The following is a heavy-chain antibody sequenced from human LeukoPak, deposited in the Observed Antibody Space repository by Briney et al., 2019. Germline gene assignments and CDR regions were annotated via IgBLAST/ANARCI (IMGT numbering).Heavy chain of an antibody. D-gene: IGHD5-18*01. J-gene: IGHJ4*02. CDR2: ITSIFGTE. CDR1: GGTFSNYA. CDR3: ARASSDDTAMATPFAY. V-gene: IGHV1-69*06. Sequence: ASVKVSCKGSGGTFSNYAIQWVGQAPGQGLEWMGGITSIFGTEHYVQKLQGTVTITADKSTSTALMELSRLRSEDTAIYYCARASSDDTAMATPFAYWGQGTLVTVSS.